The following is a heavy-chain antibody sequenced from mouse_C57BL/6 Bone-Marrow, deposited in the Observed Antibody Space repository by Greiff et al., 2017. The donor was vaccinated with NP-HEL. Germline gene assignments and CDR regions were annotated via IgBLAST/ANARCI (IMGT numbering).Heavy chain of an antibody. CDR3: ARGANWDGAWFAY. V-gene: IGHV5-17*01. CDR1: GFTFSDSG. J-gene: IGHJ3*01. D-gene: IGHD4-1*01. Sequence: EVQRVESGGGLVKPGGSLKLSCAASGFTFSDSGMHWVRQAPEKGLEWVAYLSRGSSTIYYADTVKGRFTIPRENAKNTLFLQMTRLRSEDTAMYYCARGANWDGAWFAYWGQGTLVTVSA. CDR2: LSRGSSTI.